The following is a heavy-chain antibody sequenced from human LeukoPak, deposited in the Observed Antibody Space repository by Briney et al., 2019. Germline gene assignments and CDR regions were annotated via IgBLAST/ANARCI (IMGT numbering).Heavy chain of an antibody. CDR3: ATGYQVSGSHDY. CDR1: GYTLTELS. Sequence: ASVKVSCKVSGYTLTELSMHWVRQAPGKGLEWMGGFDPEDGETIYAQKFQGRVTITEDTSTDTAYMELSSLRSEDTAVYYCATGYQVSGSHDYWGQGTLVTVSS. D-gene: IGHD1-26*01. CDR2: FDPEDGET. J-gene: IGHJ4*02. V-gene: IGHV1-24*01.